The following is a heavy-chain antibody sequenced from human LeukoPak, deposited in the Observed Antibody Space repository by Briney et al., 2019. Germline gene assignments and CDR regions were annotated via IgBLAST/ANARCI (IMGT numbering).Heavy chain of an antibody. CDR2: INPDSGDS. CDR1: GYTFTGYY. D-gene: IGHD1-26*01. Sequence: ASVKVSCKASGYTFTGYYIYWVRPAPGQGLEWMGWINPDSGDSNYAQKFQGRVTMTRDTSISTAYMELSSLTSDDTALYYCTRERINSGSYSEALDYWGQGTLVTVSS. J-gene: IGHJ4*02. CDR3: TRERINSGSYSEALDY. V-gene: IGHV1-2*02.